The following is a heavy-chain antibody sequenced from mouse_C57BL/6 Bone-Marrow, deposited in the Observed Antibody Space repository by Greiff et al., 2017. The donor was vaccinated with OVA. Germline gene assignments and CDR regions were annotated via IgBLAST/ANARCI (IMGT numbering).Heavy chain of an antibody. D-gene: IGHD2-1*01. CDR2: IDPSDSET. Sequence: QVQLQQPGAELVRPGSSVKLSCKASGYTFTSYWMHWVKQRPIQGLEWIGNIDPSDSETHYNQKFKDKATLTVDKSSSTAYMQLSSLTSEDSAVYYCERGEGNYEGFAYWGQGTLVTVSA. J-gene: IGHJ3*01. CDR3: ERGEGNYEGFAY. CDR1: GYTFTSYW. V-gene: IGHV1-52*01.